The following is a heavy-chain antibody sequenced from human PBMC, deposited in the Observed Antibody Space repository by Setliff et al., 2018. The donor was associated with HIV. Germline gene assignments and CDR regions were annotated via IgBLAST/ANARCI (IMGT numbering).Heavy chain of an antibody. CDR1: GSTSVAYY. D-gene: IGHD4-17*01. CDR3: ARETLREDGDYGYFDL. V-gene: IGHV1-8*01. J-gene: IGHJ2*01. CDR2: MNPNNGNT. Sequence: GASVKVSCKASGSTSVAYYINWVRQAPGQGLEWMGWMNPNNGNTGYAQKFQGRVIMTRNTSISTAYMELTSLRSEDTAVYYCARETLREDGDYGYFDLWGRGTLVTVSS.